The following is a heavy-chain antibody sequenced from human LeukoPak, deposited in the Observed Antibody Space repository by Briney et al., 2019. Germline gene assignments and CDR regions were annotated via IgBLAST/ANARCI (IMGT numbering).Heavy chain of an antibody. D-gene: IGHD3-10*01. CDR1: GFTFSSYS. J-gene: IGHJ5*02. CDR2: ISSSSSYI. V-gene: IGHV3-21*01. CDR3: ARGSKYYYGSWFDP. Sequence: PGGSLRLSCAASGFTFSSYSMNWVRQAPGKGLEWVSSISSSSSYIYYADSVKGRFTISRDNAKNSLYLQMNSLRAEDTAVYYCARGSKYYYGSWFDPWGQGTLVTVSS.